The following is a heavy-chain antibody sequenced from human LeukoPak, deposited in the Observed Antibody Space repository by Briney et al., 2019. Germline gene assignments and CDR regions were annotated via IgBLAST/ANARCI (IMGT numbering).Heavy chain of an antibody. CDR2: IYYSGST. J-gene: IGHJ4*02. V-gene: IGHV4-30-4*01. CDR1: GGSISSGDYY. CDR3: ARVLRGIAAAGTAFDY. D-gene: IGHD6-13*01. Sequence: PSETLSLTCTVSGGSISSGDYYWSWIRQPPGKGLEWTGYIYYSGSTYYNPSLKSRVTISVDTSKNQFSLKLSSVTAADTAVYYCARVLRGIAAAGTAFDYWGQGTLVTVSS.